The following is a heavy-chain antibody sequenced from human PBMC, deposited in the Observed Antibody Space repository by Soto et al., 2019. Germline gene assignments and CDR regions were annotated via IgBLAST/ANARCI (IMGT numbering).Heavy chain of an antibody. Sequence: PSETLSLTCTVSGDSIDSPSYYWSWVRQLPGKGLEWIGYISYIGTTYYNPSLKSRLNMSVDTTRNQFSLKLSSVTAADTAVYYCASTEVGYSWYDVWGQGTLVTVSS. J-gene: IGHJ4*02. D-gene: IGHD6-13*01. CDR1: GDSIDSPSYY. V-gene: IGHV4-31*03. CDR2: ISYIGTT. CDR3: ASTEVGYSWYDV.